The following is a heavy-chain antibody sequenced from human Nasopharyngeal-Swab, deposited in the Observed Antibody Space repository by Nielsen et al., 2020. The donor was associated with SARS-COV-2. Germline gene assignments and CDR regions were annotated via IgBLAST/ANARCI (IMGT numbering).Heavy chain of an antibody. V-gene: IGHV3-53*01. J-gene: IGHJ4*02. Sequence: GGSLRLSCAASGFIVSNTYMSWVRQAPGKGLEWVSLLYSGGNTYYTDSVKGRFTVPRDKSKNTLYLQMNSLRADDTAVYFCARGGGDAYNPIDFWGQRTLVTVSS. D-gene: IGHD5-24*01. CDR3: ARGGGDAYNPIDF. CDR1: GFIVSNTY. CDR2: LYSGGNT.